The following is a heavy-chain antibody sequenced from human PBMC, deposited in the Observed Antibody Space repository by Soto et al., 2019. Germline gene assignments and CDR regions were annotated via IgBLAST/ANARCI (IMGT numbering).Heavy chain of an antibody. CDR2: LYTGTDT. D-gene: IGHD1-26*01. CDR3: ARSRYTGTYYGLFLEY. CDR1: VCTVSSTY. J-gene: IGHJ4*02. Sequence: AGGSLRLSCAASVCTVSSTYLTCVRHSPGKWLEWVAILYTGTDTVYADSVKGRFTISRDSSKNTFYLKMNSLRAEDTAMYFCARSRYTGTYYGLFLEYWGQGSLVIGSS. V-gene: IGHV3-53*01.